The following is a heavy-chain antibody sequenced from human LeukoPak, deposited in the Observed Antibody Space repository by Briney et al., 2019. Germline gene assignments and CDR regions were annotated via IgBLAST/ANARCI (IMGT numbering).Heavy chain of an antibody. CDR3: ARDRGLAVAGSFDY. CDR2: IYSGGST. V-gene: IGHV3-66*01. Sequence: GGSLRLSFAASGFTVSSNYMSWVRQAPGKGLEWVSVIYSGGSTYYADSVKGRFTISRDNSKNTLYLQMNSLRAEDTAVYYCARDRGLAVAGSFDYWGQGTLVTVSS. D-gene: IGHD6-19*01. J-gene: IGHJ4*02. CDR1: GFTVSSNY.